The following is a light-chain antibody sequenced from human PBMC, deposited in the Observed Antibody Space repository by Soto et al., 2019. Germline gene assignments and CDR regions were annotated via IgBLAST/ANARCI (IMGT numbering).Light chain of an antibody. Sequence: EMVFTQSPGTLSLSPVERATLSCRASQSFNSIYLAWYQQKPGQAPRLLIYGASSRATGIPDRFSGSGSGTDFTLTISRLEPEDFAVYYCHQYDSWTFGQGTKVDIK. CDR3: HQYDSWT. J-gene: IGKJ1*01. CDR2: GAS. V-gene: IGKV3-20*01. CDR1: QSFNSIY.